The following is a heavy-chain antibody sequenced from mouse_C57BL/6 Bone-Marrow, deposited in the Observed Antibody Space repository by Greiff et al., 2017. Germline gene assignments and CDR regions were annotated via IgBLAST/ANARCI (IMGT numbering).Heavy chain of an antibody. Sequence: QVQLQQPGAELVMPGASVKLSCKASGYTFTSYWMHWVKQRPGQGLEWIGEIDPSGSYTNYNQKFKGKSTLTVDESSSTAYMQLSSLTSEDSAVYYCAREIYYYGSSPPWFAYWGQGTLVTVSA. V-gene: IGHV1-69*01. CDR1: GYTFTSYW. J-gene: IGHJ3*01. D-gene: IGHD1-1*01. CDR2: IDPSGSYT. CDR3: AREIYYYGSSPPWFAY.